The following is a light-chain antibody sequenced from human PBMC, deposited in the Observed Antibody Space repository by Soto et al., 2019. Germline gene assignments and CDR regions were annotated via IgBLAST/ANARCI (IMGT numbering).Light chain of an antibody. V-gene: IGKV3-15*01. CDR1: QSVGSN. CDR3: QQYNNWPLT. Sequence: EIVMTQSPATLSVSPGERATLSCRASQSVGSNLAWYQQKPGQAPRLLIYGASTRATGIPARFSGSGSGTEFTLTISSLQSEDFAVYYCQQYNNWPLTFGGGTKVDIK. J-gene: IGKJ4*01. CDR2: GAS.